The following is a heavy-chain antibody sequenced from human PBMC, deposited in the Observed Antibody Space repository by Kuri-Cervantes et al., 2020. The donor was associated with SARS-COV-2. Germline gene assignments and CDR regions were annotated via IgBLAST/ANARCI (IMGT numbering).Heavy chain of an antibody. V-gene: IGHV1-2*04. Sequence: ASVKVSCKASGYTFSDYYMHWVRQAPGQGLEWMGWINPNSGGTNYAQKFQGWVTMTRDTSSTGYMELSRLRPDDTAVYYCARGMVRGLIQSYYYGMGVWGQGTTVTVSS. D-gene: IGHD3-10*01. CDR3: ARGMVRGLIQSYYYGMGV. CDR1: GYTFSDYY. CDR2: INPNSGGT. J-gene: IGHJ6*02.